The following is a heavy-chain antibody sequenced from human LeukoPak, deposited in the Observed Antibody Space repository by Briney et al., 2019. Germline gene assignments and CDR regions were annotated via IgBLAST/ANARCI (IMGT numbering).Heavy chain of an antibody. Sequence: GGSLRLSCAASGFTFSSYEMNWVRQAPGKGLVWVAAIKTDGSDMQYADSAKGQFAISRDNAKNTVYLQMNSLRDEDTAVYYCVRDQTVFTILDYWGQGTLVTVSS. CDR2: IKTDGSDM. J-gene: IGHJ4*02. D-gene: IGHD4-17*01. CDR3: VRDQTVFTILDY. V-gene: IGHV3-74*03. CDR1: GFTFSSYE.